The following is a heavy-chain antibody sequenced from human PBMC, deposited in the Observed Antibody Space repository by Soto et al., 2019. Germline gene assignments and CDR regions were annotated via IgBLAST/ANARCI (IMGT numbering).Heavy chain of an antibody. CDR2: IYPGDSDT. D-gene: IGHD2-15*01. CDR3: ASLGYCSGGSCLYYFDY. CDR1: GYRFTNYW. V-gene: IGHV5-51*01. Sequence: PGESLKISCRGSGYRFTNYWIGWVRQMPGKGLEWMGIIYPGDSDTRYSPSFQGQINISADKSISTAYLQWSSLKASDTAMYYCASLGYCSGGSCLYYFDYWGQGTLVTVSS. J-gene: IGHJ4*02.